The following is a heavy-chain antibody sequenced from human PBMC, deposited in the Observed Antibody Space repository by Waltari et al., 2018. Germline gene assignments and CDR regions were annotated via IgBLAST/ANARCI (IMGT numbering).Heavy chain of an antibody. CDR3: TRWDS. V-gene: IGHV4-34*01. CDR1: GGSFSNSH. Sequence: QVQLQQWGAGRLKPSETLSLTCAVYGGSFSNSHWTWIRQPPGKGLEWIGEINHSGSTNYNPSLKSRVTRSIDTSNNQFSLRLSSVSAADTAVYYCTRWDSWGQGTLVTVSS. J-gene: IGHJ4*02. CDR2: INHSGST.